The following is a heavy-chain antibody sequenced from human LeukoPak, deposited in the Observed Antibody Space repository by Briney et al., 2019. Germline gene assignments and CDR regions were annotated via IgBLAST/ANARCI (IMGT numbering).Heavy chain of an antibody. J-gene: IGHJ5*02. CDR2: IYPGDSDT. V-gene: IGHV5-51*01. D-gene: IGHD3-9*01. CDR3: ARQAYYDILTGYRNVRFDP. Sequence: GESLKISCKGSGYSFTSYWIGWVRQMPGKGLEWMGIIYPGDSDTRYSPSFQGQVTISADKSISTAYLQWSSLKASDTAMYYCARQAYYDILTGYRNVRFDPWGQGTLVTVSS. CDR1: GYSFTSYW.